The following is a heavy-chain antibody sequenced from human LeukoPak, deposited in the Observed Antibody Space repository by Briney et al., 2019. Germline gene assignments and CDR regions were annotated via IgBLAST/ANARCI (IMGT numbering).Heavy chain of an antibody. V-gene: IGHV3-20*04. CDR3: ARDQVVVITTGAFDI. J-gene: IGHJ3*02. Sequence: GGSLRLSCAASGFTVSSNYMSWVRQAPGKGLEWVSGINWNGGSTGYADSVKGRFTISRDNAKNSLYLQMNSLRAEDTALYYCARDQVVVITTGAFDIWGQGTMVTVSS. CDR1: GFTVSSNY. D-gene: IGHD3-22*01. CDR2: INWNGGST.